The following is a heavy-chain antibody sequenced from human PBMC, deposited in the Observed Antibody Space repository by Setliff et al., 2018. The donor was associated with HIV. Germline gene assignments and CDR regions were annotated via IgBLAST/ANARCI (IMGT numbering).Heavy chain of an antibody. V-gene: IGHV4-34*09. Sequence: SETLSLTCTVSGGSINSYFWHWIRQPPGKGLEWIGEINHSGSTNYNPSLKSRITISIDTSKNQFSLELRSVTAADTAVYYCVKEGRTSTVFDYWGQGVMVTAPQ. CDR2: INHSGST. CDR3: VKEGRTSTVFDY. J-gene: IGHJ4*02. CDR1: GGSINSYF. D-gene: IGHD1-7*01.